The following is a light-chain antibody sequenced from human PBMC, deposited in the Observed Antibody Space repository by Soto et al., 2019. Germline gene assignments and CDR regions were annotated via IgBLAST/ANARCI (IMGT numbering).Light chain of an antibody. CDR2: DAS. V-gene: IGKV3-11*01. J-gene: IGKJ5*01. CDR1: QSVSSY. CDR3: QQRHMWPIT. Sequence: EIVLTHSPATLSLSPGERATLSFRSSQSVSSYLAWYQQKPGQAPRLLIYDASNRATGIPPRFSGSGSGTDFTLTISSLEPEDSAVYYCQQRHMWPITFGQGTRLEI.